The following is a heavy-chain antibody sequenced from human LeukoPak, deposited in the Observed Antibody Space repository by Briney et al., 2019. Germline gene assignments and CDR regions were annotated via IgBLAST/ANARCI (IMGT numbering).Heavy chain of an antibody. Sequence: SETLSLTCAVSGGSISTTDFDWAWIRKPPGQGLEWIATISSSGKSYYTPYLMSRVTISGDTSKNQFSLDVTSVTAADTGLFYCARFKGGTGFDYWGRGILVIVS. J-gene: IGHJ4*02. V-gene: IGHV4-39*01. D-gene: IGHD1-26*01. CDR2: ISSSGKS. CDR3: ARFKGGTGFDY. CDR1: GGSISTTDFD.